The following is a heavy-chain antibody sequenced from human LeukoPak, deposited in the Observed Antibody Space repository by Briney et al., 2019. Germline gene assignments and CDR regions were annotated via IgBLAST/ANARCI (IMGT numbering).Heavy chain of an antibody. V-gene: IGHV1-46*01. J-gene: IGHJ4*02. CDR2: INPSGGST. D-gene: IGHD5-12*01. Sequence: ASVKVSCKASGYTFTSYYMHWVRQAPGQGLEWMGIINPSGGSTSYAQKFQGRVTMTRDTSISTAYMELSRLRSDDTAVYYCARGPDGGYDYNAVHFDYWGQGTLVTVSS. CDR1: GYTFTSYY. CDR3: ARGPDGGYDYNAVHFDY.